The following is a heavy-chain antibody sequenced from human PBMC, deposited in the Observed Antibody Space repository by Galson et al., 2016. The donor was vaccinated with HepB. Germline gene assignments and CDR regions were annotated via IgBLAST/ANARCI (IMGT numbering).Heavy chain of an antibody. CDR2: ITGSGAGI. V-gene: IGHV3-23*01. CDR1: GFNFGIYA. D-gene: IGHD6-13*01. J-gene: IGHJ6*02. CDR3: AKGIHIRAAGAFGLGV. Sequence: SLRLSCAASGFNFGIYAMHWVRQAPGKGLEWVSTITGSGAGIYYLDSVKGRFNISRDTSKNTVYLQMNSLRAEDTAIYYCAKGIHIRAAGAFGLGVWGLGTTVTVAS.